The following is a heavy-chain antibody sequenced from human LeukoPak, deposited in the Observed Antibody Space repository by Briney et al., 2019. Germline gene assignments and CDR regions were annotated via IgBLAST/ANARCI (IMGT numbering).Heavy chain of an antibody. D-gene: IGHD3-22*01. CDR3: ARDKTHYYDSSGYYPDAFDI. J-gene: IGHJ3*02. V-gene: IGHV1-18*01. Sequence: ASVKVSCKASGYSFTSNGISWVRQAPGQGLEWMGWINGYNGNTHYAQKVQDRITMTRDISTATSYMQLRSLRSDDTAVYYCARDKTHYYDSSGYYPDAFDIWGQGTMVTVSS. CDR1: GYSFTSNG. CDR2: INGYNGNT.